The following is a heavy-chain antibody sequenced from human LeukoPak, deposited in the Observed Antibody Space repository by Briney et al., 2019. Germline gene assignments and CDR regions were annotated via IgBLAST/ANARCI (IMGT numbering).Heavy chain of an antibody. Sequence: PGGSLRLSCAASGFTFSSYSMNWVRQAPGKGLEWVSYISSNSTYIYYADSVKGRFTISRDNAKNSLFLQMNSPRAEDTAVYYCARGFYDGVNWFDPWGQGTLVTVSS. J-gene: IGHJ5*02. CDR1: GFTFSSYS. V-gene: IGHV3-21*01. CDR2: ISSNSTYI. D-gene: IGHD5/OR15-5a*01. CDR3: ARGFYDGVNWFDP.